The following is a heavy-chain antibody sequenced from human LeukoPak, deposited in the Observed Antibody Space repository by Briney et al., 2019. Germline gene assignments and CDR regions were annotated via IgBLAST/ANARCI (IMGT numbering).Heavy chain of an antibody. J-gene: IGHJ6*02. CDR2: INAGNGNT. V-gene: IGHV1-3*01. CDR1: GYTFTSYA. Sequence: GASVEVSCKASGYTFTSYAMHWVRQAPGQRLEWMGWINAGNGNTKYSQKFQGRVTITRDTSASTAYMELSSLRSEDTAVYYCARDGGWQYYYGMDVWGQGTTVTVSS. D-gene: IGHD6-19*01. CDR3: ARDGGWQYYYGMDV.